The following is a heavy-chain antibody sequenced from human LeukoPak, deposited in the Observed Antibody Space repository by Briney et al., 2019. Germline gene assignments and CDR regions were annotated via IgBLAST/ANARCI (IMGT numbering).Heavy chain of an antibody. J-gene: IGHJ5*02. CDR2: INPAGSST. Sequence: PGGSLRLSCAASGFTFSSDWMHWVRQAPGQGLVWVSRINPAGSSTNYADSVKGRFTISRGNAMNTLYLHLNSLRAEDTAVYYCARGVRGSYGTDLWGQGTLVTVSS. D-gene: IGHD1-26*01. V-gene: IGHV3-74*01. CDR1: GFTFSSDW. CDR3: ARGVRGSYGTDL.